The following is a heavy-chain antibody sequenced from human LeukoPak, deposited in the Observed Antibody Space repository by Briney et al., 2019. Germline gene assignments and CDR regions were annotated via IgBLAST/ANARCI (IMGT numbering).Heavy chain of an antibody. D-gene: IGHD3-22*01. CDR2: INPNSGGT. CDR1: GYTFTSYD. J-gene: IGHJ4*02. Sequence: KPGASVKVSCKASGYTFTSYDINWVRQAPGQGLEWMGRINPNSGGTNYAQKFQGRVTMTRDTSISTAYMELSRLRSDDTAVYYCARGYDYYDSSGTFYYWGQGTLVTVSS. V-gene: IGHV1-2*06. CDR3: ARGYDYYDSSGTFYY.